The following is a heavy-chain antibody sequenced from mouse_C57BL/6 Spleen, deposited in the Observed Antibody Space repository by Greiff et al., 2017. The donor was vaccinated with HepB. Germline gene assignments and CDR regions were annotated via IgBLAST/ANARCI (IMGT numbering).Heavy chain of an antibody. CDR2: ISYDGSN. CDR3: ARGKELYYYFDY. Sequence: ESGPGLVKPSQSLSLTCSVTGYSITSGYYWNWIRQFPGNKLEWMGYISYDGSNNYNPSLKNRISITRDTSKNQFFLKLNSVTTEDTATYYCARGKELYYYFDYWGQGTTLTVSS. V-gene: IGHV3-6*01. J-gene: IGHJ2*01. CDR1: GYSITSGYY. D-gene: IGHD1-1*01.